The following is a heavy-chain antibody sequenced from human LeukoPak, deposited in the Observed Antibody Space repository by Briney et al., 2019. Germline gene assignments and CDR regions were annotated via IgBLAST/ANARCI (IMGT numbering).Heavy chain of an antibody. J-gene: IGHJ3*02. V-gene: IGHV1-18*03. Sequence: ASVKVSCKASGYTFTSYGISWVRQAPGQGLEWMGWISAYNGNTNYAQKLQGRVTITRDTSASTAYVELSSLRSEDMAVYYCARESDYVNAFDIWGQGTMVTVSS. D-gene: IGHD4-17*01. CDR1: GYTFTSYG. CDR3: ARESDYVNAFDI. CDR2: ISAYNGNT.